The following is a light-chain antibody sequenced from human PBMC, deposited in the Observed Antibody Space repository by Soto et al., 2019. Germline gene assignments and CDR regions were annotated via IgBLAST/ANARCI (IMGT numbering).Light chain of an antibody. J-gene: IGLJ1*01. Sequence: QSALTQPASVSGSPGQSITISCTGTSSDVGSYNLVSLYQQHPGKAHQLMIYEGSKRPSGVSNRFSGSKSGNTASLTICGRQAEDEADYYCCSYAGSSPDVFGTGTKLTVL. CDR2: EGS. V-gene: IGLV2-23*01. CDR1: SSDVGSYNL. CDR3: CSYAGSSPDV.